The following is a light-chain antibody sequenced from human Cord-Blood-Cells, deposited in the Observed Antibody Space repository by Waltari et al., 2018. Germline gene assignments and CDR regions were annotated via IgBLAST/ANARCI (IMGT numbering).Light chain of an antibody. Sequence: DIVMTQSPDSLAVSLGERATINCKSSQSVLYSSNNKNYLAWYQQKPGQPPKLLIYWAYTRESGVPDRFSGSGSGTDFTLTISSLQAEDVAVYYCQQYYSTPHFGGGTKVEXK. CDR3: QQYYSTPH. J-gene: IGKJ4*01. CDR1: QSVLYSSNNKNY. V-gene: IGKV4-1*01. CDR2: WAY.